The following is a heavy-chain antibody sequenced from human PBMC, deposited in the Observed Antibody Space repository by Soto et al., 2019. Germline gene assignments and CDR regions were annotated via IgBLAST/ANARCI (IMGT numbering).Heavy chain of an antibody. CDR2: INHSGST. V-gene: IGHV4-34*01. CDR1: GGSFSGYY. D-gene: IGHD6-19*01. CDR3: VMSPGWYKIDS. J-gene: IGHJ4*02. Sequence: PSETLSLTCAVYGGSFSGYYWSWIRQPPGKGLEWIGEINHSGSTNYNPSLKSRVTISVDTSKNQFSLKMNSVTAADTAVYFCVMSPGWYKIDSWGQGILVTVSS.